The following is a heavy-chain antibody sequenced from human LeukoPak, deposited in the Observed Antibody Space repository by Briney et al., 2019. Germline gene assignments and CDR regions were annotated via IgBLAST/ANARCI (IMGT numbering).Heavy chain of an antibody. CDR3: ARHVGGVRPKNWFDP. J-gene: IGHJ5*02. CDR1: CGSLSSVSFY. V-gene: IGHV4-39*01. D-gene: IGHD3-16*01. CDR2: IYYSGST. Sequence: KPLENPSLTRTVSCGSLSSVSFYLGWVRPPPREGLGWGGGIYYSGSTYYNPSLKSRVTISVDTSKNQFSLKLSSVTAADTAVYYCARHVGGVRPKNWFDPWGQGTLVTVSS.